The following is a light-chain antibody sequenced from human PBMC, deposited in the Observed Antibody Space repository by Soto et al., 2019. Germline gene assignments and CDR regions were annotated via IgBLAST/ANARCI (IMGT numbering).Light chain of an antibody. CDR3: QQLNSYPQRLT. Sequence: DIQLTQSPSFLSASVGDRVTVTCRASQGISSYLAWYQQKPGKAPKLLIYAASTLQSGVPSRFSGSGSGTEFTLTICSLQPEDFATYYCQQLNSYPQRLTFGGGTKVEIK. CDR2: AAS. CDR1: QGISSY. J-gene: IGKJ4*01. V-gene: IGKV1-9*01.